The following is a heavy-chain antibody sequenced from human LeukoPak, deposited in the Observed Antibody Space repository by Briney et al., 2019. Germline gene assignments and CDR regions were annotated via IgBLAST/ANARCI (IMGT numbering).Heavy chain of an antibody. Sequence: GGSLRLSCAASGFTFSSYGMHWVRQAPGKGLEWVAVISYDGSNKYYADSVKGRFTISRDNSKNTLYLQMNSLRAEDTAVYYCARDRYYYDSSGYYVDYWGQGTLVTVSS. J-gene: IGHJ4*02. V-gene: IGHV3-30*03. CDR1: GFTFSSYG. D-gene: IGHD3-22*01. CDR3: ARDRYYYDSSGYYVDY. CDR2: ISYDGSNK.